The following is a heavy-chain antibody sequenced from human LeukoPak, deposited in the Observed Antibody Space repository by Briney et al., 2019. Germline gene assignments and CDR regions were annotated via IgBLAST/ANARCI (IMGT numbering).Heavy chain of an antibody. CDR1: GFTFSSYW. CDR3: ANEGQQLVEYYDY. V-gene: IGHV3-7*03. CDR2: IKQDGSEK. J-gene: IGHJ4*02. Sequence: PGGSLRLSCAASGFTFSSYWLSWVRQAPGKGLEWVANIKQDGSEKYYVDSVKGRFTISRDNAKNSLYLQMNSLRAEDTAVYYCANEGQQLVEYYDYWGQGTLVTVSS. D-gene: IGHD6-13*01.